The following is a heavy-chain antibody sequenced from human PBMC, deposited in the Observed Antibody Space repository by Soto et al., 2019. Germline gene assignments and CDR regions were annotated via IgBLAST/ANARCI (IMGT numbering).Heavy chain of an antibody. V-gene: IGHV1-69*13. CDR3: AKYYYDSSGYXSDYSYGMDV. CDR2: IIPIFGTA. J-gene: IGHJ6*02. Sequence: SVKVSCKVSGGTFSSYAITWVRQAPGQGLEWMGGIIPIFGTANYAQKFQGRVTITADESTSTAYMELSSLRSEDTAVYYCAKYYYDSSGYXSDYSYGMDVWGQGTTVTVSS. CDR1: GGTFSSYA. D-gene: IGHD3-22*01.